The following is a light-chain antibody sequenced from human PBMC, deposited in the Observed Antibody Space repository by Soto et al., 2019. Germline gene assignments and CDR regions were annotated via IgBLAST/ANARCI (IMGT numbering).Light chain of an antibody. CDR3: QHYNSYSEA. CDR1: QTISSW. J-gene: IGKJ1*01. Sequence: DIQMTQSPSTLSGTVGDRVTITCRASQTISSWLAWYQQKPGKAPKVLIYDASSLKSGVPSTFSGSGSGTEFTLTISSLQPDDFATYYCQHYNSYSEAFGQGTKVDIK. V-gene: IGKV1-5*01. CDR2: DAS.